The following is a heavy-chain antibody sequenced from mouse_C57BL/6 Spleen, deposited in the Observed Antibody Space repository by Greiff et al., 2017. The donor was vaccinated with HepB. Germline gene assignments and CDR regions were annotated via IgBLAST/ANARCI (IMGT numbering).Heavy chain of an antibody. CDR3: ARFGDGVYAMDY. CDR2: ILPGSGST. CDR1: GYTFTGFW. D-gene: IGHD1-1*02. J-gene: IGHJ4*01. V-gene: IGHV1-9*01. Sequence: VQLQQSGAELMKPGASVKLSCKATGYTFTGFWIERVKHRPGHGLVWIGEILPGSGSTNYNGKFKGKATFTADTASNTAYMQLSSLTTEDSAIYYCARFGDGVYAMDYWVQGTSDTVSS.